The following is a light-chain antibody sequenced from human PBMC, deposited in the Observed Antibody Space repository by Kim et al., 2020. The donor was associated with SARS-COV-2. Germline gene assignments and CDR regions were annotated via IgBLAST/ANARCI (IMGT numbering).Light chain of an antibody. V-gene: IGLV3-21*04. CDR2: YDS. CDR1: NIGSKS. CDR3: QVWDSSSDQSGV. Sequence: SYELTQPPSVSVAPGKTARITCGGNNIGSKSVHWYQQKPGQAPVLVIYYDSDRPSGIPERFSGSNSGNTATLTISRVEAGDEADYYCQVWDSSSDQSGVFGGGTQLTVL. J-gene: IGLJ3*02.